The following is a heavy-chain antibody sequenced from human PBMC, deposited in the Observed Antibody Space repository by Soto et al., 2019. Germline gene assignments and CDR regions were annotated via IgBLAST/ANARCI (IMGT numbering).Heavy chain of an antibody. D-gene: IGHD3-22*01. V-gene: IGHV4-39*01. J-gene: IGHJ5*01. CDR2: IFYTGRT. Sequence: SETLSLTCTVSDGSISTSSYYWGWIRQSPGKGLEWIGTIFYTGRTYYNPSLESRVTLSVDTSKNQFSLHLTSVTAADTAVYYCTRHHPHHYDSSGYFDFWGQGRLVTVSS. CDR1: DGSISTSSYY. CDR3: TRHHPHHYDSSGYFDF.